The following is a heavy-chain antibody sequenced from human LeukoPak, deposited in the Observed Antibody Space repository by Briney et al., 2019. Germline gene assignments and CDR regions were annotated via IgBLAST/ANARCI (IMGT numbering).Heavy chain of an antibody. D-gene: IGHD2-21*02. CDR2: IYYSGST. Sequence: SETLSLTCTVSGGSVSSGSYYWSWIRQPPGKGLEWIGYIYYSGSTNYNPSLKSRVTISVDTSKNQFSLKLSSVTAADTAVYYCAREGTANWSDPWGQGTLVTVSS. J-gene: IGHJ5*02. V-gene: IGHV4-61*01. CDR3: AREGTANWSDP. CDR1: GGSVSSGSYY.